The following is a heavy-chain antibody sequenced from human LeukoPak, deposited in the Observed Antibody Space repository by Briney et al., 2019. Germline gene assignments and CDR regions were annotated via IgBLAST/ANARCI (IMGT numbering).Heavy chain of an antibody. CDR1: GFTVSSNY. V-gene: IGHV3-66*01. CDR2: IYSGGST. J-gene: IGHJ6*02. Sequence: GSLRLSCAASGFTVSSNYMSWVRQAPGKGLEWVSVIYSGGSTYYADSVKGRFTISRDNSKNTLYLQMNSLRAEDTAVYYCAREEYGNRQYGMDVWGQGTTVTVSS. CDR3: AREEYGNRQYGMDV. D-gene: IGHD4-11*01.